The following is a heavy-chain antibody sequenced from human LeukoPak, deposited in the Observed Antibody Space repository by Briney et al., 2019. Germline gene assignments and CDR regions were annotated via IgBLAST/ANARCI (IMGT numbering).Heavy chain of an antibody. Sequence: GGSLRLPCAASGFTFSSYGMHWVRQAPGKGLEWVAIISYDGSNKYYADSVKGRFTISRDNSKNTLYLQMNSLRAEDTAVYYCAKEGQQQLVRLFDYWGQGTLVTVSS. CDR3: AKEGQQQLVRLFDY. D-gene: IGHD6-13*01. CDR1: GFTFSSYG. CDR2: ISYDGSNK. J-gene: IGHJ4*02. V-gene: IGHV3-30*18.